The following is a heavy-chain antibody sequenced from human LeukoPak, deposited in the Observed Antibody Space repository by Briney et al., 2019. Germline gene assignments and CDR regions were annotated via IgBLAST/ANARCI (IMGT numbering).Heavy chain of an antibody. V-gene: IGHV3-33*05. CDR1: GFTFSNYH. CDR2: VSYDGSDK. CDR3: ARDQSNGESMGY. J-gene: IGHJ4*02. Sequence: GSLRLSCAASGFTFSNYHMHWVRQAPGKGLEWVAVVSYDGSDKYYADSVKGRFTISRDNSNNTLYLQMNSLRAEDTAIYYCARDQSNGESMGYWGQGTLVTVSS. D-gene: IGHD3-10*01.